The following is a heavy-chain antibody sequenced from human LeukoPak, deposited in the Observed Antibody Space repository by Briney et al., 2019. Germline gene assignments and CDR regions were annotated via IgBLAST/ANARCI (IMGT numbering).Heavy chain of an antibody. Sequence: PGGSLRLSCAASGFTFSNYWMSWVRQAPGKGLEWVANIKQDGSEKYFVDSVKGRFTISRDNTKNSLYLQMNSLRVEDTAVYYCARDFWWSSEYWGQGTLVTVSS. CDR1: GFTFSNYW. J-gene: IGHJ4*02. V-gene: IGHV3-7*05. CDR3: ARDFWWSSEY. D-gene: IGHD2-15*01. CDR2: IKQDGSEK.